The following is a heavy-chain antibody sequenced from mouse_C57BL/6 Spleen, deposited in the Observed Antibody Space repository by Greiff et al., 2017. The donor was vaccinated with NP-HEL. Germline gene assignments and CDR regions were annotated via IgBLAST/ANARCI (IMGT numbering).Heavy chain of an antibody. D-gene: IGHD2-2*01. Sequence: VQLQQPGAELVKPGASVKLSCKASGYTFTSYWMHWVKQRPGQGLEWIGMIHPNSGSTNYNEKFKSKATLTVDKSSSTAYMQLSSLTSEDSAVYYCARSYGYSYAMDYWGQGTSVTVSS. J-gene: IGHJ4*01. CDR1: GYTFTSYW. V-gene: IGHV1-64*01. CDR3: ARSYGYSYAMDY. CDR2: IHPNSGST.